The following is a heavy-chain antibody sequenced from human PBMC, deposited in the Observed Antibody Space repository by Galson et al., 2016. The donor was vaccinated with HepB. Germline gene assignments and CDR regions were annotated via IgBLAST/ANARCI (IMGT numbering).Heavy chain of an antibody. V-gene: IGHV3-74*01. CDR3: SRDNWDDPGCSVAH. CDR2: VNTDGSGA. Sequence: SLRLSCGVAGLTFSTYWMHRVRQAPGKGLVWLSRVNTDGSGADYADSVKGRFTISRDNSKNTLYLEMNSLRAEDTAVYYCSRDNWDDPGCSVAHWGQGTLVTVSS. CDR1: GLTFSTYW. D-gene: IGHD1-20*01. J-gene: IGHJ4*02.